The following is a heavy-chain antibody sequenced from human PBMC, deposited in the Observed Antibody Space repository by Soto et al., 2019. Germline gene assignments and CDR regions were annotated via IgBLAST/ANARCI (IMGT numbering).Heavy chain of an antibody. D-gene: IGHD4-4*01. CDR1: GGTFSSYA. V-gene: IGHV1-69*05. Sequence: SVKVSCKASGGTFSSYAISWVRQAPGQGLEWMGGIIPIFGTANYAQKFQGRVTMTTDESTSTAYMELSSLRSEDTAVYYCASPLGNSYAFDIWGGGTMVTV. CDR2: IIPIFGTA. J-gene: IGHJ3*02. CDR3: ASPLGNSYAFDI.